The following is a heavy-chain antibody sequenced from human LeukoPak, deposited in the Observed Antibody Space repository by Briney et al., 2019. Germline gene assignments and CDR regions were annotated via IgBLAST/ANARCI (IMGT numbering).Heavy chain of an antibody. CDR2: IIPIFGTA. D-gene: IGHD5-24*01. Sequence: SVKVSCKASGGTFSSYAISWVRQAPGQGLEWMGGIIPIFGTANYAQKFQGRVTITTDESTSTAYMELSSLRSKDTAVYYCARDKGDGDAFDIWGQGTMVTVSS. CDR3: ARDKGDGDAFDI. CDR1: GGTFSSYA. V-gene: IGHV1-69*05. J-gene: IGHJ3*02.